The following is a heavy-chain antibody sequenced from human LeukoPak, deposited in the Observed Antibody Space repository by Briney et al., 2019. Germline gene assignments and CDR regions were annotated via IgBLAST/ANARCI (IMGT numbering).Heavy chain of an antibody. CDR1: GFTFSTYG. Sequence: GGSLRLSCAASGFTFSTYGMHWVRQAPGKGLVWVSRINSDGSSTSYADSVKGRFTISRDNSKNTLYLQMNSLRAEDTAVYYCARDPGYCSSTSCYKPPGYYYGMDVWGQGTTVTVSS. CDR2: INSDGSST. V-gene: IGHV3-74*01. CDR3: ARDPGYCSSTSCYKPPGYYYGMDV. D-gene: IGHD2-2*02. J-gene: IGHJ6*02.